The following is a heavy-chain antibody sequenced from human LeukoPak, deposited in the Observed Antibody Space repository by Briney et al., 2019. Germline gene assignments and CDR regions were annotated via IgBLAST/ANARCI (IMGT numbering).Heavy chain of an antibody. D-gene: IGHD4-17*01. J-gene: IGHJ6*02. V-gene: IGHV3-11*01. Sequence: GGSLRLSCAASGFTFSDYYMSWIRQAPGKGLEWVSYISRSGSTIYYADSVKGRFTISRDNAKNSLYLQMNSLRAEGTAVYYCARDTDYGDYVLVYYGMDVWGQGTTVTVSS. CDR1: GFTFSDYY. CDR2: ISRSGSTI. CDR3: ARDTDYGDYVLVYYGMDV.